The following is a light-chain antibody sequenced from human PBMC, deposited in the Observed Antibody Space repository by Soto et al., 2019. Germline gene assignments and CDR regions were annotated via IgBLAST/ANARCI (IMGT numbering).Light chain of an antibody. CDR1: SSDVGGYNY. Sequence: QSVLTQPASVSGSPGQSITISCTGTSSDVGGYNYVSWYQQHPGKAPKLMIYDVSNRPSGVSNRFSGSKSGNTASLTISVLQAEDEADYYCSSYTSSSPYVFGTGTKLTVL. V-gene: IGLV2-14*01. J-gene: IGLJ1*01. CDR2: DVS. CDR3: SSYTSSSPYV.